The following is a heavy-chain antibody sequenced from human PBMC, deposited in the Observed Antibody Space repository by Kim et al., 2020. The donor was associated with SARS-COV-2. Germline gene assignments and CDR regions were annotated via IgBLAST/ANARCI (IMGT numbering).Heavy chain of an antibody. CDR2: IWYDGSNK. CDR3: AKDIMVRGVTTYYYYYGMEV. D-gene: IGHD3-10*01. Sequence: GGSLRLSCAASGFTFSSYGMHWVRQAPGKGLEWVAFIWYDGSNKYYADSVKGRFTISRDNSKNTLYLQMNSLRAEDTAVYYCAKDIMVRGVTTYYYYYGMEVWGQGTTVTVSS. J-gene: IGHJ6*01. CDR1: GFTFSSYG. V-gene: IGHV3-30*02.